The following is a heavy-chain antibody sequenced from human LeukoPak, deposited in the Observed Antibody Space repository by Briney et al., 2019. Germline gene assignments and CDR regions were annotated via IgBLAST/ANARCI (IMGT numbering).Heavy chain of an antibody. V-gene: IGHV4-59*08. Sequence: SETLSLTCTVSGGSISGSYWTWIRQPPGKGLEWIGDIYYSGSANYNPSLMSRVTISVDTSKNQFSLKLSSVTAADTAVYYCARATYSSSWYYLDYWGQGTLVTVSS. CDR1: GGSISGSY. J-gene: IGHJ4*02. CDR3: ARATYSSSWYYLDY. D-gene: IGHD6-13*01. CDR2: IYYSGSA.